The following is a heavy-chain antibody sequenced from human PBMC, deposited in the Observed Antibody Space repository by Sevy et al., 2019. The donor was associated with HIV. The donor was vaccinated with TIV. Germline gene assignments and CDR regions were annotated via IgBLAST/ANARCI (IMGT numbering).Heavy chain of an antibody. CDR1: GFTFSSYW. Sequence: GGSLRLSCAASGFTFSSYWMSWVRQAPGKGLEWVANIKPDGSEKFYVDSVKGRFTISRDNSKNSMYLQINSLRAEDTAVYYCARGDYYDSSDHYTDAFDIWGQGAMVTVSS. J-gene: IGHJ3*02. CDR2: IKPDGSEK. CDR3: ARGDYYDSSDHYTDAFDI. V-gene: IGHV3-7*01. D-gene: IGHD3-22*01.